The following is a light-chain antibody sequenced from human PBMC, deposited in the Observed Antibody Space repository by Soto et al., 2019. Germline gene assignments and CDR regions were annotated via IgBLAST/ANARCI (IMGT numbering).Light chain of an antibody. CDR2: AVF. CDR1: QSVSSNY. CDR3: QHYDGSPRT. V-gene: IGKV3-20*01. Sequence: EIVLTQSPGTVSLSPGERATLSCRTSQSVSSNYLAWYQQKPGQAPRLLIYAVFNKATGIPDRFSGSGSGTDFTLTISGLEPEDSAVYYCQHYDGSPRTFGQGTKLEIK. J-gene: IGKJ2*01.